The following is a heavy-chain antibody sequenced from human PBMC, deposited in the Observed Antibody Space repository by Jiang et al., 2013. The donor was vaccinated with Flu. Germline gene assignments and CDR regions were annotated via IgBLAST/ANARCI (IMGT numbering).Heavy chain of an antibody. D-gene: IGHD2-15*01. V-gene: IGHV3-23*04. Sequence: VQLVESGGGLVQPGGSLRLSCAASGFTFSSYAMSWVRQAPGKGLEWVSAISGSGGSTYYADSVKGRFTISRDNSKNTLYLQMNSLRAEDTAVYYCAKDPTVVVVAAFSESYFDYWGQGTLVTVSS. CDR2: ISGSGGST. CDR1: GFTFSSYA. CDR3: AKDPTVVVVAAFSESYFDY. J-gene: IGHJ4*02.